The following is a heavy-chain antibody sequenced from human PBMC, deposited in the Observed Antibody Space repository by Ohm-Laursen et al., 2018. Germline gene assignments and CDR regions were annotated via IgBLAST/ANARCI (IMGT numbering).Heavy chain of an antibody. J-gene: IGHJ4*02. CDR3: ARAHQFSSRIHAARY. CDR2: IDYSGST. D-gene: IGHD6-13*01. V-gene: IGHV4-34*01. Sequence: SDTLSLTCAVYDGSYKDYYWGWIRQPPGKGLEWIGEIDYSGSTDYNPTLRSRVTISVDTSKNQFSLRLNYVTAADTAVYFCARAHQFSSRIHAARYWGQGTLVSVSS. CDR1: DGSYKDYY.